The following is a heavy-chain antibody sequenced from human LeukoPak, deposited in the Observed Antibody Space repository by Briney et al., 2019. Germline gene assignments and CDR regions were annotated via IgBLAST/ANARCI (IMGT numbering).Heavy chain of an antibody. V-gene: IGHV1-2*02. CDR2: INPNSGGT. Sequence: ASVKVSCKASGYTFTSYGISWVRQAPGQGLEWMGWINPNSGGTNYAQKFQGRVTMTRDTSISTAYMELSRLRSDDTAVYYCARDWELLAFDIWGRGTMVTVSS. J-gene: IGHJ3*02. CDR3: ARDWELLAFDI. CDR1: GYTFTSYG. D-gene: IGHD1-26*01.